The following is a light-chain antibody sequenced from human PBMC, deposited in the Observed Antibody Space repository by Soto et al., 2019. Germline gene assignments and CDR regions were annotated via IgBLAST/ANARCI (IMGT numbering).Light chain of an antibody. J-gene: IGKJ1*01. Sequence: DIVLTQSPGTLSLSPGERATLSCRASETVNSNYLAWYQQKRGQAPRLLIYGASRRATGIPDRFSGSGSGTDFTLTITRLEPEDFAVYYCQQYGSSRTLGQGTKVDIK. V-gene: IGKV3-20*01. CDR3: QQYGSSRT. CDR1: ETVNSNY. CDR2: GAS.